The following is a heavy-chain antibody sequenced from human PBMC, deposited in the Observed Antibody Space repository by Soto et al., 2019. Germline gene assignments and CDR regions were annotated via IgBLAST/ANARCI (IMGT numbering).Heavy chain of an antibody. CDR1: GFTFSSYS. V-gene: IGHV3-21*01. CDR2: ISSSSSYI. CDR3: ASESSSGLHYYCNGMDV. Sequence: GVSLRLSCAASGFTFSSYSMNWVRQAPGKGLEWVSSISSSSSYIYYADSVKGRFTISRDNAKNSLYLQMNSLRAEDTAVYYCASESSSGLHYYCNGMDVWGRGTTVTTSS. D-gene: IGHD6-13*01. J-gene: IGHJ6*02.